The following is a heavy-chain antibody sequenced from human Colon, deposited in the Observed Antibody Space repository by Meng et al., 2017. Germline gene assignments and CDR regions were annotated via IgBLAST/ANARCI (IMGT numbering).Heavy chain of an antibody. CDR1: GDSVSSNRAL. J-gene: IGHJ4*02. CDR2: TYYRSEWQN. V-gene: IGHV6-1*01. CDR3: TTWYGEY. D-gene: IGHD3-10*01. Sequence: QVHLQQSGPGLVKPSQTLSLTFAISGDSVSSNRALWHWVRQSPSRGLEWLGQTYYRSEWQNHYGVSVKSRITITADTSRNQFSLNLNSVTPEDTAVYYCTTWYGEYWGQGTLVTVSS.